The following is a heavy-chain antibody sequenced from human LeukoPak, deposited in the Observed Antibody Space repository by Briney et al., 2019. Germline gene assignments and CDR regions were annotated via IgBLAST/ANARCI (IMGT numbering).Heavy chain of an antibody. J-gene: IGHJ4*02. D-gene: IGHD4-17*01. V-gene: IGHV3-23*01. CDR2: ISGSGGST. CDR1: GLTFSSYA. CDR3: AKVSLYGDYYFDY. Sequence: GGSLRLSCAASGLTFSSYAMSWVRQAPGKGLEWVSAISGSGGSTYYADSVKGRFTISRDNSKNTLYLQMNSLRAEDTAVYYCAKVSLYGDYYFDYWGQGTLVTVSS.